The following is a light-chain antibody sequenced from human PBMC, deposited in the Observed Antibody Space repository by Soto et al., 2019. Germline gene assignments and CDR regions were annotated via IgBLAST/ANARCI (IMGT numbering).Light chain of an antibody. Sequence: QSALTQPASVSGSPGQSITISCTGTSSDVGGYNYVSWYQQHPGKAPKLMISEVSNRPSGVSNRFSGSKSGNTASLTISGLEAEDEADYYCSSYTSSSTLVVXGTGTKVT. CDR3: SSYTSSSTLVV. CDR1: SSDVGGYNY. CDR2: EVS. V-gene: IGLV2-14*01. J-gene: IGLJ1*01.